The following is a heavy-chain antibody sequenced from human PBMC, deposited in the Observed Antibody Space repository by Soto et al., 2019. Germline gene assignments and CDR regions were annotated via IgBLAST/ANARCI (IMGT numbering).Heavy chain of an antibody. CDR1: GYSFSTYW. CDR2: IYPGDSDT. Sequence: GESLKISCEGSGYSFSTYWIGWVRQMPGKGLEWMGIIYPGDSDTRYSPSFRGQVTISADKSISTAYLQWSSLKASDTAMYYCARPSSGYAQHWGQGXLVTVSS. J-gene: IGHJ1*01. D-gene: IGHD3-22*01. CDR3: ARPSSGYAQH. V-gene: IGHV5-51*01.